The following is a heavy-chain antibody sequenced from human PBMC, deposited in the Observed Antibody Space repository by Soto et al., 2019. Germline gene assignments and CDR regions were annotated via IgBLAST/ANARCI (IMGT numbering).Heavy chain of an antibody. CDR3: ARAKGYCSGGSCYNWFDP. CDR1: GGSISSGGYS. V-gene: IGHV4-30-2*01. D-gene: IGHD2-15*01. CDR2: IYHSGST. J-gene: IGHJ5*02. Sequence: PSETLSLTCAVSGGSISSGGYSWSWIRQPPGKGLEWIGYIYHSGSTYYNPSLKSRVTISVDRSKNQFSLKLSSVTAADTAVYYCARAKGYCSGGSCYNWFDPWGQGTLVTAPQ.